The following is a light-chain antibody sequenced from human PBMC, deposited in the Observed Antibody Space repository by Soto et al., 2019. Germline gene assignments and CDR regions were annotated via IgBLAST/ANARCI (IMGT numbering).Light chain of an antibody. CDR2: RGS. Sequence: EVLMTQSPDTLYVSPGERVTLSCRARQSISDKLAWYQQNPGQGPRLLVYRGSIRTLGIPARFSGSESGTELTLTISRLQSDDVAVYYCQQYNTWPITFGQGKRLEIK. V-gene: IGKV3-15*01. CDR1: QSISDK. J-gene: IGKJ5*01. CDR3: QQYNTWPIT.